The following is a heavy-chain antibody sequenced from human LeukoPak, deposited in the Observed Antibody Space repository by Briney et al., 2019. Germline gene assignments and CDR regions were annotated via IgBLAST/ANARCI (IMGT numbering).Heavy chain of an antibody. D-gene: IGHD5-18*01. CDR1: GYTFTGYY. CDR3: ARVGYSYGELDY. J-gene: IGHJ4*02. Sequence: ASVKVSCKASGYTFTGYYMHWVRQAPGQGLEWMGRINPNSGGTNYAQKFQGRVTMTRDTSISTAYMELSRLRSDETAVYYCARVGYSYGELDYWGQGTLVTVSS. V-gene: IGHV1-2*06. CDR2: INPNSGGT.